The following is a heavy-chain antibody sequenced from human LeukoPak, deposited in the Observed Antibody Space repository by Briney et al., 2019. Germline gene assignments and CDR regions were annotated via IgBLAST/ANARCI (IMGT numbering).Heavy chain of an antibody. D-gene: IGHD3-22*01. V-gene: IGHV6-1*01. J-gene: IGHJ4*02. Sequence: SQTLSLTCAISGDSVSSNSVTWNWIRQSPSRGLEWLVRTYYRSTWYNDYAVSVRGRITVNPDTSKNQFSLKLSSVTAADTAVYYCARDQYDSNGYFHGNDYWGQGILVVVSS. CDR3: ARDQYDSNGYFHGNDY. CDR2: TYYRSTWYN. CDR1: GDSVSSNSVT.